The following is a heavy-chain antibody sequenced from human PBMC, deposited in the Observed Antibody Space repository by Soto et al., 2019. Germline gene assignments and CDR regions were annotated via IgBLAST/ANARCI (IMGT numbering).Heavy chain of an antibody. Sequence: EVQLVESGGGLVQPGGSLRLSCAASGFTFSSYWMSWVRQAPGKGLEWVANIKQDGSEKYYVDSVKGRFTISRDNAKNSLYLQMNSLRAEDTAVYYCARVITIFGRVPDAFDIWGQGTMVTVSS. CDR2: IKQDGSEK. D-gene: IGHD3-3*01. CDR1: GFTFSSYW. J-gene: IGHJ3*02. CDR3: ARVITIFGRVPDAFDI. V-gene: IGHV3-7*03.